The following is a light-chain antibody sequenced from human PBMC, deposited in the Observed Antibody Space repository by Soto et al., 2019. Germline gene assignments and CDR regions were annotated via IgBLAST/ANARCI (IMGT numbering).Light chain of an antibody. CDR3: QQTHSMPLT. CDR1: QSISSF. Sequence: DIQMTQSPSSLSAFVGDRVSITCRASQSISSFLNWYQQKPGKAPKLLIYAASTLQSGVPSRFSGSGSGTDFSLTIRSLQPEDFATYYCQQTHSMPLTFGGGTKLEIK. J-gene: IGKJ4*01. CDR2: AAS. V-gene: IGKV1-39*01.